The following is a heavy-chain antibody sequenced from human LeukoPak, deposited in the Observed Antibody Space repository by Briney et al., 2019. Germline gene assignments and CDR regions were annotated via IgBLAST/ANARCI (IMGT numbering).Heavy chain of an antibody. Sequence: GASVKVSCKASGYTFTGYYMHWVRQAPGQGLEWMGWINPNSGGTNYAQKFQGRVTMTRDTSISTAYMGLSRLRSDDTAVYYCASSCSGGSCYSHFDYWGQGTLVTVSS. J-gene: IGHJ4*02. CDR3: ASSCSGGSCYSHFDY. V-gene: IGHV1-2*02. CDR2: INPNSGGT. D-gene: IGHD2-15*01. CDR1: GYTFTGYY.